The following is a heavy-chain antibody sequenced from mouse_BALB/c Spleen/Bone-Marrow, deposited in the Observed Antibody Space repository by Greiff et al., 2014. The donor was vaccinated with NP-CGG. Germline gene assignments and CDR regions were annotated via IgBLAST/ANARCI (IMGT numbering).Heavy chain of an antibody. Sequence: VQLQQPGAELVRPGASVKLSCKASGYTFTSYWINWVKQRPGQGLEWIGNIYPSDSYTNYNEKFKDKATLTVDKSSSTAYMQLSSPTSEDSAVYYCTRKYGPLYYFDYWGQGTTLTVSS. D-gene: IGHD2-10*02. CDR3: TRKYGPLYYFDY. V-gene: IGHV1-69*02. CDR2: IYPSDSYT. CDR1: GYTFTSYW. J-gene: IGHJ2*01.